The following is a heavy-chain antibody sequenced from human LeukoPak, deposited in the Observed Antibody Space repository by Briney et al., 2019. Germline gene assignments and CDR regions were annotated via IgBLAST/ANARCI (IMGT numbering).Heavy chain of an antibody. Sequence: GGSLRLSCETSGFTFTNYAMSWVRQAPGKGLEWLSAFTGRPGRTYYADSVRGRFTISRDTSENTLFLEMSSLRVEDTAIYFCAKDHLLCTSTSCYIDYFDSWGQGTLVTVSS. J-gene: IGHJ4*02. CDR1: GFTFTNYA. CDR2: FTGRPGRT. CDR3: AKDHLLCTSTSCYIDYFDS. V-gene: IGHV3-23*01. D-gene: IGHD2-2*02.